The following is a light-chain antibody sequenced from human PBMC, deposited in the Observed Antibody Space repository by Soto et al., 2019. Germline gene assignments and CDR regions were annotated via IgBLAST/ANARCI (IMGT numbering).Light chain of an antibody. CDR2: AAS. Sequence: DIQLTQSPSFLSASVGDRVTITCRASQGMSSYLAWYQQKPGKAPKLLIYAASTLRSGVPSRFSGSGSGTEFTLTISSLQPEDFATYYCQQLNSYPRLTFGGGTKVEMK. CDR3: QQLNSYPRLT. J-gene: IGKJ4*01. V-gene: IGKV1-9*01. CDR1: QGMSSY.